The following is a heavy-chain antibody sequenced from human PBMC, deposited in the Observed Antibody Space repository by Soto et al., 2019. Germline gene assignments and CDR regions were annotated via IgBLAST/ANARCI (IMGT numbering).Heavy chain of an antibody. CDR1: GERFTTYG. Sequence: QVQLVQSGAEVKNPGASVTVSCKASGERFTTYGISWVRQAPGQGLEWMGWISTYNTNTNYAPKFQGRLLLTTDTSTTTAHMELRGLRPDDTAVYYCARWAGQVRDYGGPFDYWGQGTLVTVSS. D-gene: IGHD4-17*01. CDR2: ISTYNTNT. V-gene: IGHV1-18*04. J-gene: IGHJ4*02. CDR3: ARWAGQVRDYGGPFDY.